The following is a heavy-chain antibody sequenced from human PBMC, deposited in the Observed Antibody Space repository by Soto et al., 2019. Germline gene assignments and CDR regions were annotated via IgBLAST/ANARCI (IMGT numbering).Heavy chain of an antibody. Sequence: PSETLSLTCTVSGGSISSGVYYWSWIRHHPGKGLEWIGYIYYSGSTYYNPSLKSRVTISVDTSKNQFSLKLSSVTAADTAVYYCARAPYDFWSGYPDPRYYYYGMDVWGQGTTVTVSS. CDR2: IYYSGST. V-gene: IGHV4-31*03. D-gene: IGHD3-3*01. CDR3: ARAPYDFWSGYPDPRYYYYGMDV. J-gene: IGHJ6*02. CDR1: GGSISSGVYY.